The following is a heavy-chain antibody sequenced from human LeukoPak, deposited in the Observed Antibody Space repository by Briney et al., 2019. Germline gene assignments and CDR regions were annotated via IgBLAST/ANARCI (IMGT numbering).Heavy chain of an antibody. J-gene: IGHJ4*02. CDR1: GFTVISNY. D-gene: IGHD6-6*01. V-gene: IGHV3-53*01. Sequence: PGGSLGLSCAASGFTVISNYMSWVRQTPGRSLEWVAFIYSSGSTYYAESAEGRFTISRDSSKNTLYLEMTSLRVEDTAVYYCTRAEFSNSFDDWGQGTLVIVSS. CDR3: TRAEFSNSFDD. CDR2: IYSSGST.